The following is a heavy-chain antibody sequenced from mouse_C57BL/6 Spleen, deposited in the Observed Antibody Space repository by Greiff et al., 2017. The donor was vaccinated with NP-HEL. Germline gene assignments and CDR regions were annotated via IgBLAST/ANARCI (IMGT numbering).Heavy chain of an antibody. CDR1: GYTFTSYW. CDR2: IYPSDSET. Sequence: QVHVKQPGAELVRPGSSVKLSCKASGYTFTSYWMDWVKQRPGQGLEWIGNIYPSDSETHYNQKFKDKATLTVDKSSSTAYMQLSSLTSEDSAVYYCARSTTVGDFDYWGQGTTLTVSS. D-gene: IGHD1-1*01. V-gene: IGHV1-61*01. CDR3: ARSTTVGDFDY. J-gene: IGHJ2*01.